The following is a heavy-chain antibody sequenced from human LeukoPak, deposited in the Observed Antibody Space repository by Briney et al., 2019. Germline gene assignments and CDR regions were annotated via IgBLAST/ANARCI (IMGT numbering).Heavy chain of an antibody. CDR1: GGSFSGYY. J-gene: IGHJ6*03. V-gene: IGHV4-34*01. CDR3: ARGSNYYDSSGYYSAVWYYYYYYMDV. D-gene: IGHD3-22*01. CDR2: INHSGST. Sequence: SETLSLTCAVYGGSFSGYYWSWIRQPPGKGLEWIGEINHSGSTNYNPSLKSRVTISVDTSKNQFSLKLSSVTAADTAVYYCARGSNYYDSSGYYSAVWYYYYYYMDVWGKGTTVTVSS.